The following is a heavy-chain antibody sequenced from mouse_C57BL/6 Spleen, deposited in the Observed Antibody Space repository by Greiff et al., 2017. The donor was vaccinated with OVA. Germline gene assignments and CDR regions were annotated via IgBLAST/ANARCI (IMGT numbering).Heavy chain of an antibody. D-gene: IGHD4-1*02. CDR3: ARWEYQLGYFDY. CDR2: INPSSGYT. V-gene: IGHV1-4*01. Sequence: QVQLKQSGAELARPGASVKMSCKASGYTFTSYTMHWVKQRPGQGLEWIGYINPSSGYTKYNQKFKDKATLTADKSSSTAYMQLSSLTSEDSAVYYCARWEYQLGYFDYWGQGTTLTVSS. J-gene: IGHJ2*01. CDR1: GYTFTSYT.